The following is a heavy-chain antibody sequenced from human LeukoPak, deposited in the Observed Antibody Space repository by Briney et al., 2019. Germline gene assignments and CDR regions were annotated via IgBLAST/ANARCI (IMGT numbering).Heavy chain of an antibody. D-gene: IGHD4-17*01. V-gene: IGHV1-18*01. Sequence: ASVKVSCEASGYTFTSYAISWVRQAPGQGLEWMGWISAYNGNTNYAQKLQGRVTMTTDTSTSTDYMELRSLRSDDTAVYYCARRPPTVTTSYYYYYGMDVWGQGTTVTVSS. CDR2: ISAYNGNT. CDR1: GYTFTSYA. CDR3: ARRPPTVTTSYYYYYGMDV. J-gene: IGHJ6*02.